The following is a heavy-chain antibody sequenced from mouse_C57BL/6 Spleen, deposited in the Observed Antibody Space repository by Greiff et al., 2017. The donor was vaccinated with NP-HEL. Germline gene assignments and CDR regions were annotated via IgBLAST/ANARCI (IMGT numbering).Heavy chain of an antibody. CDR1: GYTFTDYY. D-gene: IGHD4-1*01. J-gene: IGHJ4*01. V-gene: IGHV1-26*01. CDR2: INPNNGGT. Sequence: EVQLQQSGPELVKPGASVKISCKASGYTFTDYYMNWVKQSHGKSLEWIGDINPNNGGTSYNQKFKGKATLTVDKSSSTAYMELRSLTSEDSAVYYCAKLGLGDAMDYWGQGTSVTVSS. CDR3: AKLGLGDAMDY.